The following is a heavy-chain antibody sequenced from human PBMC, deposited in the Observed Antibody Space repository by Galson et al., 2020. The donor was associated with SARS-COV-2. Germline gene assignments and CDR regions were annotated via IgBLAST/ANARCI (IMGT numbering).Heavy chain of an antibody. CDR3: ASKGEVTHFNN. CDR1: GFSLSTSGVG. Sequence: SGPTLVKPTQTLTLTCTFSGFSLSTSGVGVGWIRHPPGKALEWLALIYWDDDKRYSPSLKSRLTITKDTSKNQVVLTMTNMDPVDTATYYCASKGEVTHFNNWGQGALVTVAS. D-gene: IGHD5-18*01. CDR2: IYWDDDK. J-gene: IGHJ4*02. V-gene: IGHV2-5*02.